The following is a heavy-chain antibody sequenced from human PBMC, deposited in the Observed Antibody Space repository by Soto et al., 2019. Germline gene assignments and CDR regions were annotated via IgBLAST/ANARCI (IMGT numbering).Heavy chain of an antibody. CDR2: IIPHNGTT. Sequence: ASVKVSCKASGYTFSSYAISWVRQAPGQGLEWMGWIIPHNGTTNYAQKFQGRVTMTADTSTSTAYMELSSLRADDTAVYYCARDLHYHSSGYGLGAFDILGQGTMVTVSS. J-gene: IGHJ3*02. D-gene: IGHD3-22*01. CDR1: GYTFSSYA. V-gene: IGHV1-18*01. CDR3: ARDLHYHSSGYGLGAFDI.